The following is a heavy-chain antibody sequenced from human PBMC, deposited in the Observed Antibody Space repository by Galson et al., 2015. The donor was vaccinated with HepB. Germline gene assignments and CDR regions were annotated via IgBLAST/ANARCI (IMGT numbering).Heavy chain of an antibody. V-gene: IGHV3-7*04. J-gene: IGHJ4*02. CDR3: ARVRGFGLAIKGYFDY. Sequence: LRLSCAASGFTFSYLWMGWVRQAPGKGLEWVAKIKNDGSEEYYVDSVKGRVAISRDNAKNSLYLQMNSLRVEDTAVYFCARVRGFGLAIKGYFDYWGQGALVTVPS. CDR1: GFTFSYLW. D-gene: IGHD3-16*01. CDR2: IKNDGSEE.